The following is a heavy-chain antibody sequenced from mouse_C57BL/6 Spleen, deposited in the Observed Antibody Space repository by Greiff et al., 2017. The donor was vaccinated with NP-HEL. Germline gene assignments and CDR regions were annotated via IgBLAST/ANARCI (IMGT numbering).Heavy chain of an antibody. CDR3: ARGRTGYYFDY. D-gene: IGHD4-1*01. CDR2: IYPGDGDT. CDR1: GYAFSSYW. V-gene: IGHV1-80*01. J-gene: IGHJ2*01. Sequence: QVQLKQSGAELVKPGASVKISCKASGYAFSSYWMNWVKQRPGKGLEWIGQIYPGDGDTNYNGKFKGKATLTADKSSSTAYMQLSSLTSEDSAVYFCARGRTGYYFDYWGQGTTLTVSS.